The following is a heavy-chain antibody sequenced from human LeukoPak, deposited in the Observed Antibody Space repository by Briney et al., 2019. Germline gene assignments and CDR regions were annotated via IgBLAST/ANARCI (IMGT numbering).Heavy chain of an antibody. CDR1: GFTFSSYG. Sequence: GGSLRLSCAASGFTFSSYGMHWVRQAPGKGLEWVAVISSDGSKKYSADSVRGRFTISRDNSKNTLFLQMNSLRPEDTAVYYCAGQKGMDYWGQGTLVIVSS. V-gene: IGHV3-30*03. CDR3: AGQKGMDY. J-gene: IGHJ4*02. CDR2: ISSDGSKK.